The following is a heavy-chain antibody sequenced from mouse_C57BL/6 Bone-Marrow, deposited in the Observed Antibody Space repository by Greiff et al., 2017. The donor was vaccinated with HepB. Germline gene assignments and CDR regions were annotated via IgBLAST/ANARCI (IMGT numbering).Heavy chain of an antibody. V-gene: IGHV1-75*01. CDR2: IFPGSGST. CDR3: AREFLLLRYGWYFDV. D-gene: IGHD1-1*01. CDR1: GYTFTDYY. Sequence: VMLVESGPELVKPGASVKISCKASGYTFTDYYINWVKQRPGQGLEWIGWIFPGSGSTYYNEKFKGKATLTVDKSSSTAYMLLSSLTSEDSAVYFCAREFLLLRYGWYFDVWGTGTTVTVSS. J-gene: IGHJ1*03.